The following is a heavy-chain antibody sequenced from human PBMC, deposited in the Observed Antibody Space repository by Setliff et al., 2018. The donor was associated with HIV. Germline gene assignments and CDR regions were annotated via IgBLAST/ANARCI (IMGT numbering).Heavy chain of an antibody. J-gene: IGHJ6*03. V-gene: IGHV4-34*01. Sequence: LSLTCAVYGGSFSDNYWSWIRQSPGKGLEWIGEINHSGRTKYSPSLGSRVSISVDTSKTQFSLKLSSVTAADTAVYYCARASSTYWYSIFRNYYYHMDVWGKGTTVTVSS. CDR1: GGSFSDNY. CDR3: ARASSTYWYSIFRNYYYHMDV. D-gene: IGHD2-8*02. CDR2: INHSGRT.